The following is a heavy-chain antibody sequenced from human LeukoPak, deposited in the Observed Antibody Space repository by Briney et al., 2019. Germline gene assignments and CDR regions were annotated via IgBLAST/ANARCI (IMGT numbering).Heavy chain of an antibody. CDR1: GFTFSSYA. D-gene: IGHD3-3*01. CDR2: ISYDGSNK. V-gene: IGHV3-30*04. J-gene: IGHJ4*02. Sequence: GGSLRLSCAASGFTFSSYAMHWVRQAPGKGLEWVAVISYDGSNKYYADSVKGRFTISRDNSKNTLYLQMNSLRAEDTAVYYCAREFLPDPGPCDYWGQGTLVTVSS. CDR3: AREFLPDPGPCDY.